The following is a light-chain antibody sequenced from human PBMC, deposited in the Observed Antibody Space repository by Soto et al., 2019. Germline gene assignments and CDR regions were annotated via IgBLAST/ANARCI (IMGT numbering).Light chain of an antibody. Sequence: QSALTQPRSVSGSLGQSVTISCTGTTSDVGTSNYVSWYQQHPGKAPKVMIYDVSERPSGVPGRFSGSKSGNTASLTISGLQAEDEADYYCCSYAGSPRYVLGTGTKLTVL. CDR3: CSYAGSPRYV. CDR2: DVS. J-gene: IGLJ1*01. CDR1: TSDVGTSNY. V-gene: IGLV2-11*01.